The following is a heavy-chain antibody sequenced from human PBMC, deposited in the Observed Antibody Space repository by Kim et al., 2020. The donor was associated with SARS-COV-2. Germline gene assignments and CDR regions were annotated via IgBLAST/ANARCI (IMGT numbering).Heavy chain of an antibody. CDR3: AKASYSNLNRYYFDY. D-gene: IGHD4-4*01. CDR2: ISWNSGSI. CDR1: GFTFGDYA. Sequence: GGSLRLSCAASGFTFGDYAMHWVRQAPGKGLEWVSGISWNSGSIGYADSVKGRFTISRDNAKNSLYLQMNSLRAEDTALYYCAKASYSNLNRYYFDYWGQGTLVTVSS. J-gene: IGHJ4*02. V-gene: IGHV3-9*01.